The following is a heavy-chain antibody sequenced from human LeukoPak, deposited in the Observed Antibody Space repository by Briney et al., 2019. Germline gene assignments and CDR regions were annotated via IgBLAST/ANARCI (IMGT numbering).Heavy chain of an antibody. CDR2: ISDSGST. CDR3: ARGYDSSAYYPFNY. V-gene: IGHV4-59*11. Sequence: SETLSLTCVVSGGSLSTHHWSWIRQSPGRGLEWIGYISDSGSTNYNPSLKSRVAISVDTSKNQFSLMLSSVTAADTAVYYCARGYDSSAYYPFNYWGQGTLVTVSS. CDR1: GGSLSTHH. J-gene: IGHJ4*02. D-gene: IGHD3-22*01.